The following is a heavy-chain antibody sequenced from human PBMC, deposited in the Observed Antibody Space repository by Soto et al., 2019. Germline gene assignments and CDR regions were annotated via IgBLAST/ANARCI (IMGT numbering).Heavy chain of an antibody. D-gene: IGHD2-21*02. V-gene: IGHV1-69*01. J-gene: IGHJ4*02. CDR3: ARGLYCGGGCYSHFEY. CDR1: GGTFSNYP. Sequence: VQLVQSGAEVKKPGSSVKVSCKASGGTFSNYPFIWVRQAPGQGLDWMGGIIPIFGTTDYGQRFQGRVTITADESTNTAYMELSSLSSDETAVYYCARGLYCGGGCYSHFEYWGQGALLTVSS. CDR2: IIPIFGTT.